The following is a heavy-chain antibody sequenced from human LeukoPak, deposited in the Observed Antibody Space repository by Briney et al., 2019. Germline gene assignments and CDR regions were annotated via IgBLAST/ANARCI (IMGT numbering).Heavy chain of an antibody. CDR3: ARDYGKNAFDI. Sequence: ASVKVSCKASGDTFTSYDINWVRQATGQGLEWMGWMNPNTGNTNYAQKLQGRVTMTTDTSTSTAYMELRSLRSDDTAVYYCARDYGKNAFDIWGQGTMVTVSS. CDR2: MNPNTGNT. V-gene: IGHV1-18*01. D-gene: IGHD3-16*01. CDR1: GDTFTSYD. J-gene: IGHJ3*02.